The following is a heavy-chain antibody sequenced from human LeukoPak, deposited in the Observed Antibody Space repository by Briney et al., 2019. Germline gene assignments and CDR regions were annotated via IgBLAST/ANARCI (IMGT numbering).Heavy chain of an antibody. J-gene: IGHJ4*02. V-gene: IGHV3-23*01. CDR3: AKGPERRGFCSGSACYSDC. Sequence: AGGSLRVSCAASGLTFSGYVMSWARQAPGKGLEWVAAISANGGRTYYTESVKGHFTISRDNSKNTLYLQMNSLRADDTAVYYCAKGPERRGFCSGSACYSDCWGQGTLVTVSS. CDR1: GLTFSGYV. CDR2: ISANGGRT. D-gene: IGHD2-8*02.